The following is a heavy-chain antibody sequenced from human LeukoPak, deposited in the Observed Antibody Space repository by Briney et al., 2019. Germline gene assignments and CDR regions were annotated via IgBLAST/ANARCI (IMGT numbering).Heavy chain of an antibody. Sequence: PGGSLRLSCAASGFTFSYYWMHWVRQNPGKGLVWVSRINSDGRSTSYADSVKGRFTITRDNAKNTLYLQMNSLRAEDTAVYYCARDPSYYNYAFDMWGQGTMVTVSS. J-gene: IGHJ3*02. V-gene: IGHV3-74*01. D-gene: IGHD5-24*01. CDR3: ARDPSYYNYAFDM. CDR1: GFTFSYYW. CDR2: INSDGRST.